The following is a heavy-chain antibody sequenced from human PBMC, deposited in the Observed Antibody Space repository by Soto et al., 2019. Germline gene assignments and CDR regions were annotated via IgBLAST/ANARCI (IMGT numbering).Heavy chain of an antibody. CDR2: IWYDGSNK. V-gene: IGHV3-33*01. J-gene: IGHJ4*02. CDR1: GFTFSSYG. CDR3: ARDELRYGDTANYFDY. D-gene: IGHD4-17*01. Sequence: GGSLRLSCAASGFTFSSYGMHWVRQAPGKGLEWVAVIWYDGSNKYYADSVKGRFTISRDNSKNTLYLQMNSLRAEDTAVYYCARDELRYGDTANYFDYWGQGTLVTVSS.